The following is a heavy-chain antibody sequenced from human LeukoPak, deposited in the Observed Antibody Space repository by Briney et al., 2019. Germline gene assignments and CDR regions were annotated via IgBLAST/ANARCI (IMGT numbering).Heavy chain of an antibody. CDR3: ARGRGHFDY. D-gene: IGHD6-25*01. Sequence: PGGTLRLSCAASGFTFSTYGLTWVRQAPGKGLEWVSGINGGGSRSYYADFVKGRFTISRDNSRNTLFLQMNSLRAEDTAVYYCARGRGHFDYWGQGTLVTVSS. V-gene: IGHV3-23*01. CDR2: INGGGSRS. J-gene: IGHJ4*02. CDR1: GFTFSTYG.